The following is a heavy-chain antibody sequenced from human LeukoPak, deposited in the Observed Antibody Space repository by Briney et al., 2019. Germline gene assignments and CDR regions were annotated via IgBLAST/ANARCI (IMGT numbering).Heavy chain of an antibody. CDR2: FDPEDGET. CDR3: ARVQAAAAGPFDY. V-gene: IGHV1-24*01. D-gene: IGHD6-13*01. J-gene: IGHJ4*02. CDR1: GYTLTELS. Sequence: ASVKVSCKVSGYTLTELSMHWVRQAPGKGLEWMGGFDPEDGETIYAQKFQGRVTMTTDTSTSTAYMELRSLRSDDTAVYYCARVQAAAAGPFDYWGQGTLVTVSS.